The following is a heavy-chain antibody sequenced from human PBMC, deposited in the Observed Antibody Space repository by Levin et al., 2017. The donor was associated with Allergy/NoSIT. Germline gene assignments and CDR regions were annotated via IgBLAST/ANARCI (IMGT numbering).Heavy chain of an antibody. CDR3: AKDREACSGTSDTSGVEV. CDR1: GFIFSNFG. D-gene: IGHD2-2*01. V-gene: IGHV3-30*18. Sequence: TGGSLRLSCAASGFIFSNFGMHWVRQAPGKGLEWVAAISYDGSNKYYGDDVKGRFSISRDNSKNTVYLQMNSLRTEDTAVYYCAKDREACSGTSDTSGVEVWGQGTSVTVS. CDR2: ISYDGSNK. J-gene: IGHJ6*02.